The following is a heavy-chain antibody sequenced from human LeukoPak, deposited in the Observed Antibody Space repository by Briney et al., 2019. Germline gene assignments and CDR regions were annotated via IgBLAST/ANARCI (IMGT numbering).Heavy chain of an antibody. V-gene: IGHV1-69*05. CDR3: AREGSTTDAFDI. J-gene: IGHJ3*02. CDR1: GGTFSSYA. Sequence: SVKGSCKASGGTFSSYAISWVRQAPGQGLEWIGQIMPICGTANYAQNFRGRVAITTDESTSTAYMELSSLSSEDTAVYYCAREGSTTDAFDIWGQGTMVTVSS. CDR2: IMPICGTA. D-gene: IGHD4-11*01.